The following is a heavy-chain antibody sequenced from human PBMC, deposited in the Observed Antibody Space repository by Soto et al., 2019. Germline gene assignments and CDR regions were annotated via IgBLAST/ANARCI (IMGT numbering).Heavy chain of an antibody. J-gene: IGHJ4*02. V-gene: IGHV3-48*01. CDR3: ARGHDHGDSNYFDY. Sequence: EVQLVESGGGLVQPGGSLRLSCAASGFTFSNYPMNWVRQAPGKGLEWVSYLSGSRSAVYYADSVKGLFSISRDNAKNSLYLEMNSLRAEDTAVYYCARGHDHGDSNYFDYWGQGTLVTVSS. CDR1: GFTFSNYP. D-gene: IGHD4-17*01. CDR2: LSGSRSAV.